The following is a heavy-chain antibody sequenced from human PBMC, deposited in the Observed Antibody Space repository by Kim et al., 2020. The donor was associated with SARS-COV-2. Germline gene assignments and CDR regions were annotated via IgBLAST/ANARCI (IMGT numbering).Heavy chain of an antibody. J-gene: IGHJ4*02. V-gene: IGHV7-4-1*02. CDR2: ISTLTGNP. CDR3: ATNRWGSGY. CDR1: GNTFTTSA. D-gene: IGHD7-27*01. Sequence: ASVKVSCKTSGNTFTTSAVNWVRQAPGQGLEWMGWISTLTGNPTYAQGFTGRFVFSLYTSVSTAYLQISSLKAEDTAVYYCATNRWGSGYWGQGTLVTVSS.